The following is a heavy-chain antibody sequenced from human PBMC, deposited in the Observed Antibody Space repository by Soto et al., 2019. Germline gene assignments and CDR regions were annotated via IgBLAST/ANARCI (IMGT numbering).Heavy chain of an antibody. J-gene: IGHJ6*03. Sequence: GGSLRLSCAASGFTLGDYAMHWVRQAPGKGLEWVSGISWNSGSIGYADSVKGRFTISRDNAKNSLYLQMNSLRAEDTALYYCAKDRASRGSSGYYYMDVWGKGTTVTVSS. CDR2: ISWNSGSI. D-gene: IGHD3-16*01. CDR1: GFTLGDYA. V-gene: IGHV3-9*01. CDR3: AKDRASRGSSGYYYMDV.